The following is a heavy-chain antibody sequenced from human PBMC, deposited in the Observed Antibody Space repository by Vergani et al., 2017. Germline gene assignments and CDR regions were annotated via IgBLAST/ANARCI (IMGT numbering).Heavy chain of an antibody. CDR2: IYYTGTT. CDR1: GVSIGSNSYY. CDR3: ARHISVVWPSSMTAFDY. Sequence: QLQLQESGPGLVKPSETLSLTCTVSGVSIGSNSYYWGWIRQPPGKGLEWIGTIYYTGTTYYNEAHKSRLTISVDTSKNQFSLNLTSVTAADTAVYYCARHISVVWPSSMTAFDYWGQGTLVTVSS. D-gene: IGHD2-21*01. J-gene: IGHJ4*02. V-gene: IGHV4-39*01.